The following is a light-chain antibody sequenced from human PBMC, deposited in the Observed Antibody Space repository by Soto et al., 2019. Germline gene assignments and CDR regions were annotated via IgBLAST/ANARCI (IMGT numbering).Light chain of an antibody. CDR3: QRFNTWPFT. CDR2: GAS. V-gene: IGKV3-15*01. J-gene: IGKJ4*01. Sequence: EIVMTQSPATLSVSPGERATLSCRASQSVSNNLAWYQQKRGQAPRLLFYGASTRATGIPARFSGSGSGTEFTLTISSLQSEDFAVYYCQRFNTWPFTFGGGTKGEIK. CDR1: QSVSNN.